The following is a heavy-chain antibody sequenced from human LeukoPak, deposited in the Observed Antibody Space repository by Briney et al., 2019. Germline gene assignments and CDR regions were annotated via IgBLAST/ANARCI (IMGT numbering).Heavy chain of an antibody. CDR3: AKSYYDYVDAFDI. D-gene: IGHD3-16*01. V-gene: IGHV4-59*04. J-gene: IGHJ3*02. CDR2: IHYSGRS. CDR1: GGSISSYY. Sequence: SETLSLTCTVSGGSISSYYWSWIRQPPGKGLEWIGSIHYSGRSYHNPSLKSRATVDTSKNQISLKLSSVTAADTAVYYCAKSYYDYVDAFDIWGQGTLVTVSS.